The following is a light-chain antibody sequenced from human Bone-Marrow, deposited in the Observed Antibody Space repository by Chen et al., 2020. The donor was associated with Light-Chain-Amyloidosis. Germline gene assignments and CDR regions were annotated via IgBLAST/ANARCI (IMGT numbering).Light chain of an antibody. J-gene: IGLJ3*02. Sequence: QSALTQPASVSASPGQSITISCTGTSSDIGSYNPVSWYQHHPGKAPKVLLYEATKRPSGVSSRFSGAKSANAASLTISGLQAEDEASFYCCSYAGSDTFVFGGGTMLTVL. V-gene: IGLV2-23*02. CDR1: SSDIGSYNP. CDR2: EAT. CDR3: CSYAGSDTFV.